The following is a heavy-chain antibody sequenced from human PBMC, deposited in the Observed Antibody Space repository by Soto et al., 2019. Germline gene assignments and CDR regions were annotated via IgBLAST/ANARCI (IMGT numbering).Heavy chain of an antibody. D-gene: IGHD4-17*01. V-gene: IGHV3-21*01. Sequence: EVQLVESGGGLVKPGGSLRLSCTASGFTFSSYSMNWVRQAPGKGLEWVSSISSSSSYIFYADSVKGRFTISRDNAQHSLYLQMNSLRAEDTAVYYCARGATVTPTYYWGQGTLVTVAS. CDR3: ARGATVTPTYY. CDR1: GFTFSSYS. J-gene: IGHJ4*02. CDR2: ISSSSSYI.